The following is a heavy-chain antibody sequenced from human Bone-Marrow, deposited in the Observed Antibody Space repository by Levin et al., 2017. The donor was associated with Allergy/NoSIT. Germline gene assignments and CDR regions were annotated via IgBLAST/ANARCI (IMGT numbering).Heavy chain of an antibody. D-gene: IGHD5-12*01. CDR1: GFTFTTYP. V-gene: IGHV3-23*01. CDR3: ARGRGLSY. J-gene: IGHJ4*02. CDR2: IGGGGIAT. Sequence: PGGSLRLSCAASGFTFTTYPMSWVRQAPGKGLEWVSAIGGGGIATYYADSVKGRFTISRDNSKNTLYLQLNTLRAEDTAIYYCARGRGLSYWGQGTLVTVSS.